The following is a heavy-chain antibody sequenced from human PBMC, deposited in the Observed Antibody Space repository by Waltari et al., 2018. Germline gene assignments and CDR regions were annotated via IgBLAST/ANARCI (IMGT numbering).Heavy chain of an antibody. CDR1: GFTFSSYG. D-gene: IGHD5-12*01. V-gene: IGHV3-30*02. Sequence: QVQLVESGGGVVQPGGSLRLSCAASGFTFSSYGMHWVRQAQGKGRGWGEFMRYDGSNKYYADSVKGRFTISRDNSKNTLYLQMNSLRAEDTAVYYCAKDVGGYPDYWGQGTLVTVSS. CDR3: AKDVGGYPDY. CDR2: MRYDGSNK. J-gene: IGHJ4*02.